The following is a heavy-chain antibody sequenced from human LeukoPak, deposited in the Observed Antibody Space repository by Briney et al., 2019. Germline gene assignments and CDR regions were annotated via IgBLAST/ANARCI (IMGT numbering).Heavy chain of an antibody. J-gene: IGHJ3*02. CDR1: SGSINSGGYY. CDR3: ARVSRGYSSSWDDAFDI. Sequence: SETLSLTCSVSSGSINSGGYYWSWIRQHPGKGLEWIGYIYHSGSTYYNPSLKSRVTISVDTSKNQFSLKLSSVTAADTAVYYCARVSRGYSSSWDDAFDIWGQGTMVTVSS. CDR2: IYHSGST. D-gene: IGHD6-13*01. V-gene: IGHV4-30-4*08.